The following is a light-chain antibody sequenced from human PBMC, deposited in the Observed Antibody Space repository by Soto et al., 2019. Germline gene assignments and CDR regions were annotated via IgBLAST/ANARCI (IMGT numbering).Light chain of an antibody. CDR3: SSSAGSYTRV. J-gene: IGLJ1*01. V-gene: IGLV2-11*01. CDR2: DVT. Sequence: QSALTQPRSVSGSPGQSVTISCTGTSSDVGGYNYVSWYQQHPVKAPKLMIYDVTKRPSGVPDRFSGSKSGNTASLTISGLQAEDEADYYCSSSAGSYTRVFGTGTKVTVL. CDR1: SSDVGGYNY.